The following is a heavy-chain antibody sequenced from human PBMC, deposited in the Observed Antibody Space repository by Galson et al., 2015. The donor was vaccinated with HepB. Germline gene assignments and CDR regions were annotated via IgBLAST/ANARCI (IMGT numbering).Heavy chain of an antibody. CDR3: ARDPSNTSGRQQYFDY. J-gene: IGHJ4*02. CDR2: ISAYNGDT. Sequence: SVKVSCKAFDYTFTKYGISWIRQAPGQGLEWMGWISAYNGDTNYAQKFQGRVTMTTDTSTSTAYMELRSLTSDDTAMYYCARDPSNTSGRQQYFDYWGQGALVTVSS. V-gene: IGHV1-18*01. CDR1: DYTFTKYG. D-gene: IGHD6-25*01.